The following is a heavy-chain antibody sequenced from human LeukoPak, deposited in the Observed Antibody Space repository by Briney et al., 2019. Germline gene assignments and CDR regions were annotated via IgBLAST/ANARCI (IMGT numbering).Heavy chain of an antibody. CDR2: IYYSGST. V-gene: IGHV4-30-4*08. J-gene: IGHJ4*02. CDR3: ARYLWGGWNFDY. D-gene: IGHD6-19*01. Sequence: PSETLSLTCAVYGGSLSGYYWSWIRQPPGKGLEWIGYIYYSGSTYYNPSLKSRVTISVDTSKNQFSLKLSSVTAADTAVYYCARYLWGGWNFDYWGQGTLVTVSS. CDR1: GGSLSGYY.